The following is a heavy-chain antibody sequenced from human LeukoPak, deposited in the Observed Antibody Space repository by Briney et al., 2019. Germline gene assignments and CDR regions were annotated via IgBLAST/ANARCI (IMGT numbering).Heavy chain of an antibody. J-gene: IGHJ6*04. Sequence: ASVKVSCKASGYTFTGYYMHWVRQAPGQGLEWMGWINPNRGGTNYAQKFQGWVTMTRDTSISTAYMELSRLRSDDTAVYYCARGAWSGYCSGGSCYSCGMDVWGKGTTVTVSS. V-gene: IGHV1-2*04. D-gene: IGHD2-15*01. CDR2: INPNRGGT. CDR1: GYTFTGYY. CDR3: ARGAWSGYCSGGSCYSCGMDV.